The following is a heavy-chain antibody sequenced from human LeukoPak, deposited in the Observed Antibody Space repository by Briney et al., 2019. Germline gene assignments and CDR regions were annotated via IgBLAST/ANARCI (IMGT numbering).Heavy chain of an antibody. Sequence: SVKVSCKASGYTFTGYYMHWVRQAPGQGLEWMGGIIPIFGTANYAQKFQGRVTITADESTSTAYMELSSLRSEDTAVYYCARAHVVATDYYGMDVWGQGTTVTVSS. CDR2: IIPIFGTA. D-gene: IGHD5-12*01. CDR3: ARAHVVATDYYGMDV. V-gene: IGHV1-69*13. J-gene: IGHJ6*02. CDR1: GYTFTGYY.